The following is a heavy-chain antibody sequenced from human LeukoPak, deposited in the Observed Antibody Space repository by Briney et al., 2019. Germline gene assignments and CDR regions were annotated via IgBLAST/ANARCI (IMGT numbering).Heavy chain of an antibody. J-gene: IGHJ3*02. CDR3: ARTECSSTSCYDAFDI. D-gene: IGHD2-2*01. CDR2: IYHSGTT. CDR1: GGSISSSNW. V-gene: IGHV4-4*02. Sequence: SGTLSLTCAVSGGSISSSNWWSWVRQPPGKGLEWIGEIYHSGTTNYNPSLKSRVTISVDKSKNQFSLKLSSVTAADTAVYYCARTECSSTSCYDAFDIWGQGTMVTVSS.